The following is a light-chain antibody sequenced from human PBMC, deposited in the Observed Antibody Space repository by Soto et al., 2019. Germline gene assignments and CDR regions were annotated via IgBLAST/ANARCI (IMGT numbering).Light chain of an antibody. CDR2: EVR. Sequence: QTALTQPASVSGSPGQSITISCTGTSGDIGGFDFVAWYQQQPGKATKLLIYEVRNRPSGVYHRFSGSKSGDTAYLTIFGLQAEDEGDYYCSSYTSTSSYVFGTGTKVTVL. V-gene: IGLV2-14*01. CDR1: SGDIGGFDF. J-gene: IGLJ1*01. CDR3: SSYTSTSSYV.